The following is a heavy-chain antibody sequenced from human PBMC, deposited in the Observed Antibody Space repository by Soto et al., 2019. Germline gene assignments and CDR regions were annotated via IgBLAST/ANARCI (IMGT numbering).Heavy chain of an antibody. J-gene: IGHJ5*01. CDR1: GGSINSSNW. CDR3: ARVWTTVTNWFDP. Sequence: QVQLQESGPGLVKPSGTLSLTCAVSGGSINSSNWWSWVRQPPGKGLEWIGEIYHTGSTNYTPSLRSRGTISVDKSTIQFSLKLSSVTAADTAVYYCARVWTTVTNWFDPWGQGTLVTVSS. D-gene: IGHD4-17*01. V-gene: IGHV4-4*02. CDR2: IYHTGST.